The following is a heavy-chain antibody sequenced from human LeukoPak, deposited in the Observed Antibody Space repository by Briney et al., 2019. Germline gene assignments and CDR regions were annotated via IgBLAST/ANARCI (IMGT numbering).Heavy chain of an antibody. CDR3: ARSYDSSSYYYVFDY. CDR2: INHSGST. D-gene: IGHD3-22*01. J-gene: IGHJ4*02. CDR1: GGSFSGYY. V-gene: IGHV4-34*01. Sequence: SETLSLTCAVYGGSFSGYYWSWIRQPPGKGLEWIGEINHSGSTNYSPSLKSRVTISVDTSKNQFSLKLSSVTAADTAVYFCARSYDSSSYYYVFDYWGQGALVTVSS.